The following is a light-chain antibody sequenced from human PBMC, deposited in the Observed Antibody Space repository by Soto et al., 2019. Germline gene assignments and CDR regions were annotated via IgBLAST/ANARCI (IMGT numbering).Light chain of an antibody. J-gene: IGKJ1*01. CDR2: AAS. CDR1: RGITNW. Sequence: DIQMTQSPSSVSASVGDRVTITCRASRGITNWLAWYQQKPGRAPRLLIYAASTLQSGVPSRFNGGGSGTEFTLTISSLQPEEFATYYCQQTDSFPRTFGQGTKVEIK. CDR3: QQTDSFPRT. V-gene: IGKV1-12*01.